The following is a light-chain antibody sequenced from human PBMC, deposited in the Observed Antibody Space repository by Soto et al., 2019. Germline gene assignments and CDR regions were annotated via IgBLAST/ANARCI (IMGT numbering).Light chain of an antibody. Sequence: EIVMTQSPATLSLSPGERATLSCRASQSVSSNLAWYQQKPGQAPRLLIYGASTRASGIPARFSGSGSGTEFTLTISSLPSEDFAVYYCQQYNNWPDTFGQGTKLEIK. CDR2: GAS. J-gene: IGKJ2*01. V-gene: IGKV3-15*01. CDR1: QSVSSN. CDR3: QQYNNWPDT.